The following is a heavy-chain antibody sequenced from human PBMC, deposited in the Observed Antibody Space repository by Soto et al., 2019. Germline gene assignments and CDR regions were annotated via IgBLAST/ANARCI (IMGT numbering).Heavy chain of an antibody. CDR2: IIPILGIA. D-gene: IGHD6-13*01. J-gene: IGHJ4*02. CDR3: ARGPYSSSWYGYFDY. CDR1: GGTFSSYT. V-gene: IGHV1-69*02. Sequence: QVQLVQSGAEVKKPGSSVKVSCKASGGTFSSYTISWVRQAPGQGLEWMGRIIPILGIANYAQKFQGRVTITADKSTSTAYMELSSLRSEDTAVYYSARGPYSSSWYGYFDYWGQGTLVTVSS.